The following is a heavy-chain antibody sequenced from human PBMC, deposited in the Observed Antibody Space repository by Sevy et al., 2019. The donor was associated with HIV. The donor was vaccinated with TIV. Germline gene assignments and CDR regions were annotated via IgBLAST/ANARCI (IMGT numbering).Heavy chain of an antibody. CDR3: AREGCTKPHDY. D-gene: IGHD2-8*01. Sequence: GESLKSSCAASGFTFSKYSMSWVRQPPGKGLEWVSTLSFGCGEINYADSVKDRFTISRDNSKSSVYLQMNNLRPEDTAVYYCAREGCTKPHDYWGQGTLVTVSS. CDR2: LSFGCGEI. V-gene: IGHV3-23*01. J-gene: IGHJ4*02. CDR1: GFTFSKYS.